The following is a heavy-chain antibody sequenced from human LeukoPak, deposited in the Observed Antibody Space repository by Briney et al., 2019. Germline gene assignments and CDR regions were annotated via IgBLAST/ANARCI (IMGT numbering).Heavy chain of an antibody. CDR1: GYTFPSYF. CDR3: ARTAARRFDY. Sequence: ASVKGSCKAPGYTFPSYFMHWVRQAPGQGLEWMGIINPTGGSTTYAQKFQGRVTMTRDTSTSTVYMELSSLRSDDTAVYYCARTAARRFDYWGQGTLVTVSS. V-gene: IGHV1-46*01. D-gene: IGHD6-6*01. CDR2: INPTGGST. J-gene: IGHJ4*02.